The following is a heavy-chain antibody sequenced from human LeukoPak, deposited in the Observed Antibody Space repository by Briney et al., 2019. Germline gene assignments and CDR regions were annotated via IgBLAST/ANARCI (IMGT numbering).Heavy chain of an antibody. D-gene: IGHD6-13*01. V-gene: IGHV4-38-2*01. CDR3: ARVGSSCWFDP. CDR2: IYHSGST. CDR1: GGSFSGYY. Sequence: SETLSLTCAVYGGSFSGYYWGWIRQPPGKGLEWIGSIYHSGSTYYNPSLKSRVTISVDTSRNQFSLKLSSVTAADTAVYYCARVGSSCWFDPWGQGTLVTVSS. J-gene: IGHJ5*02.